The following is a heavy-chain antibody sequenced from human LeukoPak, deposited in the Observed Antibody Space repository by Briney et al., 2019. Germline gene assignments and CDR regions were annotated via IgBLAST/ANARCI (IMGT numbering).Heavy chain of an antibody. J-gene: IGHJ4*02. CDR1: GSSFTSYW. Sequence: GESLKISCKGSGSSFTSYWIGWVRQLPGKGLEWMGIIYPADSDTKYSPSFQGQVTISADKSISTASLQWSSLKASDTAIYYCARQAVGSGYAFDYWGQGTLVTVSS. V-gene: IGHV5-51*01. D-gene: IGHD5-12*01. CDR3: ARQAVGSGYAFDY. CDR2: IYPADSDT.